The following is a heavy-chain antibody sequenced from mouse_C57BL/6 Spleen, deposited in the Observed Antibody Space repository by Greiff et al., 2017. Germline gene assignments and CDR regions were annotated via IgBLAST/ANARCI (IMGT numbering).Heavy chain of an antibody. CDR3: ARGGNEGV. V-gene: IGHV3-6*01. CDR2: ISYDGSN. CDR1: GYSITSGYY. Sequence: EVKLVESGPGLVKPSQSLSLTCSVTGYSITSGYYWNWIRQFPGNKLEWMGYISYDGSNNYNPSLKNRISITRDTSKNQFFLKLNSVTTEKTATYYCARGGNEGVWGTGTTVTVSS. J-gene: IGHJ1*03. D-gene: IGHD2-1*01.